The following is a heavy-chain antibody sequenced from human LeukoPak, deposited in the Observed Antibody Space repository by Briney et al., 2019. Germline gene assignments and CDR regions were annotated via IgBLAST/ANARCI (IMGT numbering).Heavy chain of an antibody. CDR2: IYYSGST. V-gene: IGHV4-39*01. CDR1: GGSISSSSYY. Sequence: SETLSLTCTVSGGSISSSSYYWGWIRQPPGKGLEWIGSIYYSGSTYYNPSLKSRVTISVDTSKNQFSLKLSSVTAADTAVYYCARLILVSVGYNDGFSDYWGQGTLVTVSS. J-gene: IGHJ4*02. CDR3: ARLILVSVGYNDGFSDY. D-gene: IGHD5-24*01.